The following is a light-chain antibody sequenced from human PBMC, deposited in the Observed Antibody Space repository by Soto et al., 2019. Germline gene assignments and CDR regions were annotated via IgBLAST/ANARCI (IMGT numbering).Light chain of an antibody. CDR1: SSNIGSNT. CDR2: SNN. Sequence: QSVLSQPPSASGTPGQRVTISCSGSSSNIGSNTVNWYQQLPGTAPKLLIYSNNQRPSGVPDRFSGSTSGTSASLAISGLHSEDEADYYCAAWDDSLNGLYVFGTGPKLTVL. V-gene: IGLV1-44*01. J-gene: IGLJ1*01. CDR3: AAWDDSLNGLYV.